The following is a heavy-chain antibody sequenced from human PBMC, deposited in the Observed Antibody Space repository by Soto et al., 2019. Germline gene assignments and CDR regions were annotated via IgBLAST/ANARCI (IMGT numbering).Heavy chain of an antibody. D-gene: IGHD6-6*01. CDR1: GFTFSGYA. CDR2: ISSNGGST. V-gene: IGHV3-64*04. CDR3: ASSVYSSSAPNDC. J-gene: IGHJ4*02. Sequence: GGSLRLSCSASGFTFSGYAMHWVRQAPGKGLEYVSAISSNGGSTYYADSVKGRFTISRDNAKNSLYLQMNSLRAEDTAVYYCASSVYSSSAPNDCWGQGTLVTVSS.